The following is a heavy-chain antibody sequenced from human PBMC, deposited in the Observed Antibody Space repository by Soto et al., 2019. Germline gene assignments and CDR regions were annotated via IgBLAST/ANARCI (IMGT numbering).Heavy chain of an antibody. CDR3: ARDLGGTGY. CDR2: INHSGST. J-gene: IGHJ4*02. Sequence: LSLTCAVYGGSFSGYYWSWIRQPPGKGLEWIGEINHSGSTNYNPSLKSRVTISVDTSKNQFSMKLSYVTDEDTAVYYCARDLGGTGYWGQGTLVTVSS. V-gene: IGHV4-34*01. D-gene: IGHD2-15*01. CDR1: GGSFSGYY.